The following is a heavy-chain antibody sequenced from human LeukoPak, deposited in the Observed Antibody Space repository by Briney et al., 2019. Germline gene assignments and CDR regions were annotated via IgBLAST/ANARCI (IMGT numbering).Heavy chain of an antibody. CDR3: AKAISRGYSSSWRGPPFDY. D-gene: IGHD6-13*01. J-gene: IGHJ4*02. CDR2: ISGSGGST. CDR1: GFTFSSYA. V-gene: IGHV3-23*01. Sequence: GGSLRLSCAASGFTFSSYAMSWVRQAPGKGLEWVSAISGSGGSTYYADSVKGRFTISRDNSKNKLYLQMNSLRAEDTAVYYCAKAISRGYSSSWRGPPFDYWGQGTLVTVSS.